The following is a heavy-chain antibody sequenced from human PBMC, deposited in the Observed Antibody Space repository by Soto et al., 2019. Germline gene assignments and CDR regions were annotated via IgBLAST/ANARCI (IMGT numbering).Heavy chain of an antibody. CDR1: GFTFTSYS. Sequence: EVQLVESGGGLVKPGGSLRLSCAASGFTFTSYSMNWVRQAPGQGLEWVSSISSTTNYIYYADSMKGRFTVSRDNAKNSVYLEMNSLSAEDTAVYYCARESEDLTSNFDYWGQGTLVTVSS. CDR3: ARESEDLTSNFDY. CDR2: ISSTTNYI. V-gene: IGHV3-21*01. J-gene: IGHJ4*02.